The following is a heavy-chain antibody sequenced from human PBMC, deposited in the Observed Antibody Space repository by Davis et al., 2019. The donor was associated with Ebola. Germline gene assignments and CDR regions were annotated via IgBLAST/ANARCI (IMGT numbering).Heavy chain of an antibody. CDR2: ISYDGSDK. V-gene: IGHV3-30*03. CDR3: ARGTTMIVVVTLDY. Sequence: GGSLRLSCAASGFIFTSYAMHWVRQAPGKGLEWVAAISYDGSDKYYADSVKGRFTISRDNSKNMLYLQMNSLRPEDTAVYYCARGTTMIVVVTLDYWGQGTLVTVSS. D-gene: IGHD3-22*01. J-gene: IGHJ4*02. CDR1: GFIFTSYA.